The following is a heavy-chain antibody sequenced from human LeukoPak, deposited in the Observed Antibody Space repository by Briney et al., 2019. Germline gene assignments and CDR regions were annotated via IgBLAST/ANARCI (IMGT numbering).Heavy chain of an antibody. CDR3: ARGDSGSYYFDY. J-gene: IGHJ4*02. Sequence: GGSLRLSCAASGFTFSSYEMNWVRQAPGKGLDWLSYISSSGSTIYYADSVKGRFTISRDNAKNSLYLQMNSLRAEDTAVYYCARGDSGSYYFDYWGQGTLVTVSS. CDR1: GFTFSSYE. D-gene: IGHD1-26*01. V-gene: IGHV3-48*03. CDR2: ISSSGSTI.